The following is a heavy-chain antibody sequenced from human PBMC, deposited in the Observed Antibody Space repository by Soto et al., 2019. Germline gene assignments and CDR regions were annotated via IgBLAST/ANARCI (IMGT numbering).Heavy chain of an antibody. CDR1: GGSFSGYY. CDR2: INHSGST. Sequence: SENLSLTCAVYGGSFSGYYWGWIRQPPGKGLEWIGEINHSGSTNYNLSLKSRVTISVDTSKNQFSLKLSSVTAADTAVYYCARGRGMVRGVIITSYYYMDVWGKGTTVTVSS. CDR3: ARGRGMVRGVIITSYYYMDV. V-gene: IGHV4-34*01. D-gene: IGHD3-10*01. J-gene: IGHJ6*03.